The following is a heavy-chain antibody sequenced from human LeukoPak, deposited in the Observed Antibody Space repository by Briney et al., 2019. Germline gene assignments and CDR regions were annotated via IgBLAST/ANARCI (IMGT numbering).Heavy chain of an antibody. V-gene: IGHV3-30*02. CDR2: IRYDGSNK. CDR3: ARADCGGDCHVYYYYYMDV. J-gene: IGHJ6*03. CDR1: GFTFSSYG. D-gene: IGHD2-21*02. Sequence: GGSLRLSCAASGFTFSSYGMYWVRQAPGKGLEWVAFIRYDGSNKYYADSVKGRFTISRDNSKNTLYLQMNSLRAEDTAVYYCARADCGGDCHVYYYYYMDVWGKGTTVTISS.